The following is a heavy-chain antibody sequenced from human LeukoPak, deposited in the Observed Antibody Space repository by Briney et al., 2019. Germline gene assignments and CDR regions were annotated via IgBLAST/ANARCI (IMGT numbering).Heavy chain of an antibody. D-gene: IGHD4-17*01. J-gene: IGHJ5*02. Sequence: SETLSLTCTVSGGSMNNYYWSWIRQAPGKGLEWIGYISDSGRTNYNPSLGSRVTISVDTSKNQFSLKLTSVTAADTALYYCARYDYGDCWFDPWGQGTLVTVSS. V-gene: IGHV4-59*01. CDR1: GGSMNNYY. CDR3: ARYDYGDCWFDP. CDR2: ISDSGRT.